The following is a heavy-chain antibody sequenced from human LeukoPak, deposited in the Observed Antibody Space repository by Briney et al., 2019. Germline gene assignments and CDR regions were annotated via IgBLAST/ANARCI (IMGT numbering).Heavy chain of an antibody. D-gene: IGHD6-19*01. J-gene: IGHJ4*02. Sequence: PGGSLRLSCAASGFTVSSNYMSWVRQVPGKGLEWVSVIYSGGSTYYADSVKGRFTISRDNSKNTLYLQMNRLRGEDTAVYYCARVPYSSGWYFDYWGQGTLVTVCS. CDR1: GFTVSSNY. CDR2: IYSGGST. V-gene: IGHV3-53*01. CDR3: ARVPYSSGWYFDY.